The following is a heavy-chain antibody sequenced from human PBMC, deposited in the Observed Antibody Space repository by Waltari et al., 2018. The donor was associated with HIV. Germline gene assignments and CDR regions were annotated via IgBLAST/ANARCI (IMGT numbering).Heavy chain of an antibody. V-gene: IGHV3-7*04. CDR1: GFSFSDYW. Sequence: QLVESGGGLVQPGGSLRLSCAASGFSFSDYWMTWVRQAPGKGLEWLANIKQDGTDKYYVESVKGRFTISRDNAKNSMYLQMNSLRAEDTAVYYCARLVGGTGGFDSWGQGSLVTVSS. CDR3: ARLVGGTGGFDS. J-gene: IGHJ4*02. CDR2: IKQDGTDK. D-gene: IGHD1-26*01.